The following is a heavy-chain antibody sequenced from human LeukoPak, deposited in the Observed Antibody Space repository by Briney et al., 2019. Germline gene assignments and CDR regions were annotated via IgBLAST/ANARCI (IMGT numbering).Heavy chain of an antibody. CDR3: VRPRSPASNDGGY. CDR2: ISSTSSYK. D-gene: IGHD1-1*01. CDR1: GFTFSSYS. V-gene: IGHV3-21*01. J-gene: IGHJ4*02. Sequence: GGSLRLSCEASGFTFSSYSMKWVRQAPGEGLEWVSCISSTSSYKYYADLVKGRFTISRDNAKNPLYLQLNSLRAEDTALYYCVRPRSPASNDGGYWGQGTLVTVSS.